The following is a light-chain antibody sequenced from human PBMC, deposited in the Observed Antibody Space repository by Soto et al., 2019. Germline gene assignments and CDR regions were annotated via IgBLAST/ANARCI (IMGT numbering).Light chain of an antibody. CDR1: QSIRTY. V-gene: IGKV1-39*01. Sequence: DIQMTQSPSSLSASVGDRVTITCRASQSIRTYLNWYQQKPGIAPKLMIYTTSSLQSGVPSRFSGRGSGTDFTLTISSLQPEDFATYFCQQSYSNPFTFGQGTKLEIK. J-gene: IGKJ2*01. CDR3: QQSYSNPFT. CDR2: TTS.